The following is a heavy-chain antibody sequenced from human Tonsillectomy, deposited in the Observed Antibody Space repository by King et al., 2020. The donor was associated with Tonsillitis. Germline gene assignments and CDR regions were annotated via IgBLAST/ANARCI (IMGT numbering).Heavy chain of an antibody. V-gene: IGHV3-33*01. D-gene: IGHD1-7*01. CDR3: ARELHITGTTGPWFDP. J-gene: IGHJ5*02. CDR1: GFTFSSYG. Sequence: VQLVESGGGVVQPGRSLRLSCAASGFTFSSYGMHWVRQAPGKGLEWVAVIWYDGSNKYYADSVKGRFTISRDNSKNTLYLQMNSLRAEDTAVYYCARELHITGTTGPWFDPWGQGTLVTVSS. CDR2: IWYDGSNK.